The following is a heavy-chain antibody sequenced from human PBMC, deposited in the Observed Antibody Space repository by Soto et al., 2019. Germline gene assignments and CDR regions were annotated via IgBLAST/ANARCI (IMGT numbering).Heavy chain of an antibody. Sequence: GASVKVSCKASGYTFTSYYMHWVRQAPGQGLEWMGIINPSGGSTSYAQKFQGRVTMTRDTSTSTVYMELSSLRSEDTAVYYCARELVGATSGGVYYYYGMDVWGQGTTVTVSS. CDR1: GYTFTSYY. V-gene: IGHV1-46*01. J-gene: IGHJ6*02. D-gene: IGHD1-26*01. CDR3: ARELVGATSGGVYYYYGMDV. CDR2: INPSGGST.